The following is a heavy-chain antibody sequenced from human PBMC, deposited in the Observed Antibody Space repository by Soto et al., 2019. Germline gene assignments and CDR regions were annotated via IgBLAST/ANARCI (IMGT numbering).Heavy chain of an antibody. V-gene: IGHV4-39*01. CDR2: IYYSGST. D-gene: IGHD5-18*01. J-gene: IGHJ4*02. CDR1: GGSISSSSYY. CDR3: ARQAGLVYSYGSYYFDY. Sequence: SETLSLTCTVSGGSISSSSYYWGWIRQPPGKGLEWIGSIYYSGSTYYNPSLKSRVTISVDTSKNQFSLKLSSVTAADTAVYYCARQAGLVYSYGSYYFDYWGQGTLVTVSS.